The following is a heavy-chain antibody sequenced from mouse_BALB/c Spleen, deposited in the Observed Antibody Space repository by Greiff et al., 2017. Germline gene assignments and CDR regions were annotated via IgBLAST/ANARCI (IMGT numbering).Heavy chain of an antibody. D-gene: IGHD2-1*01. J-gene: IGHJ1*01. Sequence: VQLQQSGAELAKPGASVKMSCKASGYTFTSYWMHWVKQRPGQGLEWIGYINPSTGYTEYNQKFKDKATLTADKSSSTAYMQLSSLTSEDSAVYYCARSRVYGNYVGWYFDVWGAGTTVTVSS. CDR2: INPSTGYT. V-gene: IGHV1-7*01. CDR3: ARSRVYGNYVGWYFDV. CDR1: GYTFTSYW.